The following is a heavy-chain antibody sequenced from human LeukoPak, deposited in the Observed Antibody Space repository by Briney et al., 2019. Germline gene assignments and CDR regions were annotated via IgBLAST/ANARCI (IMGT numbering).Heavy chain of an antibody. V-gene: IGHV3-48*01. CDR3: ARPEAHDFWSGYYTY. CDR2: ISSSSSTI. D-gene: IGHD3-3*01. Sequence: PGGSLRLSCAASGFTFSSYSMNWVRQAPGKGLEWVSYISSSSSTIYYADSVKGRFTISRDNAKNSLYLQINSLRAEDTAVYYCARPEAHDFWSGYYTYWGQGTLVTVSS. CDR1: GFTFSSYS. J-gene: IGHJ4*02.